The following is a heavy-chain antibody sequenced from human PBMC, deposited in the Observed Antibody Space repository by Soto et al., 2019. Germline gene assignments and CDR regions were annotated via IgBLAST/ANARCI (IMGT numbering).Heavy chain of an antibody. Sequence: SETLSLTGTVSGGSISSYYWSWIRRPPGKGLEWIGYIYYSGSTNYNPSLKSRVTISVDTSKNQFSLKLSSVTAADTAVYYCARGGSSPGGYYYYGMDVWGQGTTVTVSS. CDR2: IYYSGST. J-gene: IGHJ6*02. CDR1: GGSISSYY. V-gene: IGHV4-59*01. CDR3: ARGGSSPGGYYYYGMDV. D-gene: IGHD6-6*01.